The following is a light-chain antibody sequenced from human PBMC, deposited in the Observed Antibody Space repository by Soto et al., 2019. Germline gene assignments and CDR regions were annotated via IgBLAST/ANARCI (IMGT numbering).Light chain of an antibody. V-gene: IGLV2-14*03. J-gene: IGLJ1*01. CDR1: SSDVGGYNS. CDR2: EVS. Sequence: QSLLTRPASVSVSPGQSITCSCTGTSSDVGGYNSVSWYQQHPGKPPKLIIYEVSNRPSGVSDRFSGSKSGNTASLTISGLQAEDDADYYCSSYTSTSSYVFSTGTKVTVL. CDR3: SSYTSTSSYV.